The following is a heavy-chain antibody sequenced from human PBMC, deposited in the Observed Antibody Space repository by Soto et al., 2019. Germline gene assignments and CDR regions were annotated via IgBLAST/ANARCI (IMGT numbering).Heavy chain of an antibody. Sequence: GWSLRLSCAASGVTFSSYGMDGVRQATGKGLEWVAVISYDGSNYMYYTDSVKGRFTISRDNARNSLYLQMNSLRAEDTAVYYCARAGGYSRFSTQTTAYDMDVWGQGTTVTVSS. J-gene: IGHJ6*02. CDR3: ARAGGYSRFSTQTTAYDMDV. CDR2: ISYDGSNYM. V-gene: IGHV3-30*03. D-gene: IGHD6-13*01. CDR1: GVTFSSYG.